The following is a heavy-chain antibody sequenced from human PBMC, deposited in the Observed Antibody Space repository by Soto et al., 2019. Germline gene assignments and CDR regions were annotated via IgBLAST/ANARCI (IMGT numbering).Heavy chain of an antibody. D-gene: IGHD6-19*01. CDR2: IAANSGDT. CDR3: ARDPALAAIDLEY. J-gene: IGHJ4*02. CDR1: GYTFTDYY. Sequence: ASVKVSCKASGYTFTDYYIHWVRQAPGQGLDWMGWIAANSGDTRYAQKFQGRVTVTRDTSTSTAYMELSSLRSDDTAVYYCARDPALAAIDLEYWGQGTLVTVSS. V-gene: IGHV1-2*02.